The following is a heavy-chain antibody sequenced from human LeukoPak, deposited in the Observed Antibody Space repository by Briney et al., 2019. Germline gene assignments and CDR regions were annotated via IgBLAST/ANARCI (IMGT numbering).Heavy chain of an antibody. CDR3: ARVYDYGDYYYYYMDV. D-gene: IGHD4-17*01. V-gene: IGHV3-48*01. CDR1: GFTFSSYS. J-gene: IGHJ6*03. CDR2: ISSSSSTI. Sequence: GGSLRLSCAASGFTFSSYSMNWVSQAPGKGLEWVSYISSSSSTIYYADSVKGRFTISRDNDKNSLYLQMNSLRAEDTAVYYCARVYDYGDYYYYYMDVWGKGTTVTVSS.